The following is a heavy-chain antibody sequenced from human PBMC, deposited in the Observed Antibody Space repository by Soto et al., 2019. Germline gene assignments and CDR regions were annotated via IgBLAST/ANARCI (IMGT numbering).Heavy chain of an antibody. CDR2: VYYSGRT. CDR1: GGSVSSGSYY. Sequence: QVQLQESGPGLVKPSETLSLTCTVSGGSVSSGSYYWSWIRQPPGKGLEWIGYVYYSGRTNYNPSLKSLFTISFDTSNFHFSLKVTYVTASFTAVYYCSKYVDFWSGPDYDILTGRGNFDLRGRGTLVTVSS. CDR3: SKYVDFWSGPDYDILTGRGNFDL. V-gene: IGHV4-61*01. D-gene: IGHD3-9*01. J-gene: IGHJ2*01.